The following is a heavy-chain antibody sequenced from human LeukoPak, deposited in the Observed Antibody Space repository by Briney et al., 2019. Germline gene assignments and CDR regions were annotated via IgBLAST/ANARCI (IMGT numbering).Heavy chain of an antibody. CDR2: IYYSGST. D-gene: IGHD6-19*01. CDR1: GGSISSGDYY. J-gene: IGHJ4*02. CDR3: ARGAPYSSGWLAGY. V-gene: IGHV4-30-4*01. Sequence: NPSQTLSLTCTVSGGSISSGDYYWSWIRQSPGKGLEWIGYIYYSGSTYYNPSLKSRVPLSIDTSKNHFSLKLSSVTAADTAVYYCARGAPYSSGWLAGYWGQGTLATVSS.